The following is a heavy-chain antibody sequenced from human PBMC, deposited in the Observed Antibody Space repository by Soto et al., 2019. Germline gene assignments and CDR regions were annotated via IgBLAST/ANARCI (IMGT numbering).Heavy chain of an antibody. CDR2: ISGSGRNI. CDR3: TTLTFCTSTSCYGREGGY. D-gene: IGHD2-2*01. J-gene: IGHJ4*02. CDR1: GSTFSNYA. V-gene: IGHV3-23*01. Sequence: EVQLLESGGGLVQPGKSLRLSCAASGSTFSNYAMSWVRQAPGKGLEWVSAISGSGRNIYYADSVKARFTISRDNSKNTLHLQMNSLRIEDMAVYYCTTLTFCTSTSCYGREGGYWGQGTLVSVSS.